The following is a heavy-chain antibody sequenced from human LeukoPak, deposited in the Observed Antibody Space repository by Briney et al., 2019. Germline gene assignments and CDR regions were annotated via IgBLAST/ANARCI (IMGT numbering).Heavy chain of an antibody. CDR1: GGSFSGYY. CDR3: ARADQGGYGPLRLRGFRWFDP. CDR2: INHSGST. Sequence: PSETLSLTCAVYGGSFSGYYWSWIRQPPGKGLEWIGEINHSGSTNYNPSLKSRVTISVDTSKNQFSLKLSSVTAADTAVYYCARADQGGYGPLRLRGFRWFDPWGQGTLVTVSS. J-gene: IGHJ5*02. D-gene: IGHD5-12*01. V-gene: IGHV4-34*01.